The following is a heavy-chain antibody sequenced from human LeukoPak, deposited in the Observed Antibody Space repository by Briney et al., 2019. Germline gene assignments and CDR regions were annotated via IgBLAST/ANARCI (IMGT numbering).Heavy chain of an antibody. V-gene: IGHV3-23*01. Sequence: GGSLRLSCAASGITFSSYAMSWVRQAPGKGLEWVSVVSESGGSTHYADSVKGRFTISRDNSKNTLYLEMNRLRAEDTAVYYCAKDTAQGYTYGSIEQDYWGQGTLVTVSS. CDR2: VSESGGST. J-gene: IGHJ4*02. CDR3: AKDTAQGYTYGSIEQDY. CDR1: GITFSSYA. D-gene: IGHD5-18*01.